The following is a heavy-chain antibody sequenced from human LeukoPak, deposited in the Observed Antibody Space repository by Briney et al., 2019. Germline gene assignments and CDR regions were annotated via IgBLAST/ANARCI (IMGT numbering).Heavy chain of an antibody. D-gene: IGHD3-10*01. J-gene: IGHJ1*01. Sequence: GASVKVSCKAPGGTFNSYAISWVRQAPGQGLEWMGRIIPLLDRVTSAQQFQGRVTITADKSTSTAYMELSSLRSEDTAVYYCARDGSGSIVGYFQHWGQGTLVTVSS. CDR2: IIPLLDRV. CDR1: GGTFNSYA. CDR3: ARDGSGSIVGYFQH. V-gene: IGHV1-69*04.